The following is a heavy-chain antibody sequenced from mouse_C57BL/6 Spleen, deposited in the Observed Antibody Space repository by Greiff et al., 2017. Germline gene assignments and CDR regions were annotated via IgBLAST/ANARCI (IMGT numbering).Heavy chain of an antibody. CDR1: GYTFTSYW. CDR3: ARGTVVAHYYAMDY. CDR2: IDPSDSYT. Sequence: QVQLQQPGAELVMPGASVKLSCKASGYTFTSYWMHWVTQRPGQGLEWIGEIDPSDSYTNYNQKFKGKSTLTVDNSSSTACRQLSSLTSEDSAVYYCARGTVVAHYYAMDYGGQGTSVTVAS. D-gene: IGHD1-1*01. J-gene: IGHJ4*01. V-gene: IGHV1-69*01.